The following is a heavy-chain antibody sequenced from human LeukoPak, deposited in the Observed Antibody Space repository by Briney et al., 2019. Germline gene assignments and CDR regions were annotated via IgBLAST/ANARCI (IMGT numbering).Heavy chain of an antibody. CDR1: GFTFSNYE. J-gene: IGHJ3*02. CDR3: AREDTGVAFDI. V-gene: IGHV3-48*03. Sequence: PGGSLRLSCAASGFTFSNYEMNWVRQAPGKGLEWVSYISSSGKTVDYADSVKGRFTISRDNAKNSLYLQMNSLRAEDTSVYYCAREDTGVAFDIWGQGTTVTV. CDR2: ISSSGKTV. D-gene: IGHD2-8*01.